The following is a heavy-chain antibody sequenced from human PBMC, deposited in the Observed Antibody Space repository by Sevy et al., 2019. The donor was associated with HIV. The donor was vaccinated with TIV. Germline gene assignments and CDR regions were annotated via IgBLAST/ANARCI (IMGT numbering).Heavy chain of an antibody. CDR2: IYSRGST. CDR3: ARDRYYDARGYYYYYYGLDV. CDR1: EFSVTDNY. V-gene: IGHV3-66*01. J-gene: IGHJ6*02. Sequence: GGSLRLSCAASEFSVTDNYMSWVRQAPGKGLEWVSTIYSRGSTCYADSVKGRFTISRDNSKNTLYLHMNSLRAEDTAAYYCARDRYYDARGYYYYYYGLDVWGQGTTVTVSS. D-gene: IGHD3-22*01.